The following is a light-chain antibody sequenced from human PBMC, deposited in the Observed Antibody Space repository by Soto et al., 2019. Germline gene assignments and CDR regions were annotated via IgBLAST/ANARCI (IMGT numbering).Light chain of an antibody. V-gene: IGKV3-20*01. Sequence: EIVLTQAPGTLSLSPGERATLSCSSSQSLSSSYLAWYQQKPGQAPRLLIYGISSRATGIPDRFSGSGSGTDFSLTISRLEPEDFAVYYCEQYGSSPRTFGQGTKVDIK. CDR1: QSLSSSY. CDR3: EQYGSSPRT. J-gene: IGKJ1*01. CDR2: GIS.